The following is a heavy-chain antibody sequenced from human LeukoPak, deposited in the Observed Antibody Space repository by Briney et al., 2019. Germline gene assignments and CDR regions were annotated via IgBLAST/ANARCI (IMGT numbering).Heavy chain of an antibody. V-gene: IGHV4-34*01. Sequence: PSETLSLTCAVYGGSFSGYYWSWIRQPPGKGLEWIGEINHSGSTNYNPSLKSRVTISVDTSKSQFSLKLSSVTAADTAVYYCASPPYDSSGYCSAFDIWGQGTMVTVSS. CDR2: INHSGST. D-gene: IGHD3-22*01. CDR1: GGSFSGYY. CDR3: ASPPYDSSGYCSAFDI. J-gene: IGHJ3*02.